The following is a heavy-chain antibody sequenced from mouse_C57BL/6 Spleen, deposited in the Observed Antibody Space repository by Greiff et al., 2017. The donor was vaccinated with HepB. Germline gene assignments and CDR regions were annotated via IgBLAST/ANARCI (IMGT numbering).Heavy chain of an antibody. CDR1: GYTFTDYE. J-gene: IGHJ1*03. CDR3: TRSRDYDEDGGYWYFDV. V-gene: IGHV1-15*01. CDR2: IDPETGGT. Sequence: QVQLQQSGAELVRPGASVTLSCKASGYTFTDYEMHWVKQTPVHGLEWIGAIDPETGGTAYNQKFKGKAILTADKSSSTAYMELRSLTSEDSAVYYCTRSRDYDEDGGYWYFDVWGTGTTVTVSS. D-gene: IGHD2-4*01.